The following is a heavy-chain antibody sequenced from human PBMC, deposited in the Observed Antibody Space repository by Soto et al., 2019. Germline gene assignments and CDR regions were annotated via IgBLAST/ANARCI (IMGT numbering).Heavy chain of an antibody. CDR3: ARANLVITNRPDAFDI. D-gene: IGHD3-22*01. CDR2: INPSGGST. CDR1: GYTFTSYY. Sequence: ASVKVSCKASGYTFTSYYMHWVRQAPGQGLEWMGIINPSGGSTSYAQKFQGRVTMTRDTSTSTVYMELSSLRSEDTAVYYCARANLVITNRPDAFDIWGQGTMVTVSS. V-gene: IGHV1-46*01. J-gene: IGHJ3*02.